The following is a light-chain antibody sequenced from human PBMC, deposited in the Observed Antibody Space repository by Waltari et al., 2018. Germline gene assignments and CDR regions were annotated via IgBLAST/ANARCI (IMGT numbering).Light chain of an antibody. Sequence: DIQLPQSPSFLPPSVGDRVTITCRARQGISSHLASYQQKPGKAPKLLIYTASTLQSGVPSRFSRSGSGTELTLTISRLQPEDFATYYCQRLNSDAVTFGQGTKLEIK. CDR3: QRLNSDAVT. V-gene: IGKV1-9*01. CDR2: TAS. CDR1: QGISSH. J-gene: IGKJ2*01.